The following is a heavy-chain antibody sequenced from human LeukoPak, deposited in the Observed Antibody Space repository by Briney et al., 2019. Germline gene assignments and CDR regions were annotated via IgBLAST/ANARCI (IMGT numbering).Heavy chain of an antibody. CDR3: ARDKESYYYDSSGYYEPFDY. CDR1: GYTFTSYG. D-gene: IGHD3-22*01. CDR2: ISAYNGNT. Sequence: ASVKVSCKASGYTFTSYGISWVRQAPGQGLEWMGWISAYNGNTNYAQKLQGRVTMTTDTSTSTAYMEPRSLRSDDTAVYYCARDKESYYYDSSGYYEPFDYWGQGTLVTVSS. V-gene: IGHV1-18*01. J-gene: IGHJ4*02.